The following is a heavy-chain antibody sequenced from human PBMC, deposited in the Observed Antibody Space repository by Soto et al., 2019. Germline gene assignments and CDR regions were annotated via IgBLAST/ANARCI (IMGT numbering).Heavy chain of an antibody. CDR2: ISYDGSNK. CDR1: GFTFSSYA. J-gene: IGHJ4*02. Sequence: ESGGGVVQPGRSLRLSCAASGFTFSSYAMHWVRQAPGKGLEWVAVISYDGSNKYYADSVKGRFTISRDNSKNTLYLQMNSLRAEDTAVYYCARQTFDSSGYFTWGYFDYWGQGTLVTVSS. CDR3: ARQTFDSSGYFTWGYFDY. V-gene: IGHV3-30-3*01. D-gene: IGHD3-22*01.